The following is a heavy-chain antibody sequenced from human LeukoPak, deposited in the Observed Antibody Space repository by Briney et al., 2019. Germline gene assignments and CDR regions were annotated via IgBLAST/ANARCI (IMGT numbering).Heavy chain of an antibody. V-gene: IGHV4-34*01. D-gene: IGHD3-22*01. CDR1: GGSFSGYY. J-gene: IGHJ6*03. CDR3: ARGLGYYYDSSGYYYRYYYYYMDV. Sequence: SETLSLTCAVYGGSFSGYYWSWIRQPPGKGLEWVGEINHSGSTNYNPSLKSRVTISVDTSKNQFSLKLSSVTAADTAVYYCARGLGYYYDSSGYYYRYYYYYMDVWGKGTTVTVSS. CDR2: INHSGST.